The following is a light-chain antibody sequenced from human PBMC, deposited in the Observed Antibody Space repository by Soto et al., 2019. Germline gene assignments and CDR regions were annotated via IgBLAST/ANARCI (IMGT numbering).Light chain of an antibody. J-gene: IGKJ1*01. CDR1: QSVTNW. CDR2: DAS. V-gene: IGKV1-5*01. Sequence: DIKMTQSASTLSASVGDRVTTTCRASQSVTNWLAWYQQKPGKTPKLLIYDASSLESGVPSRFSGSGSGTEFTLTISSLQPDDFATYYCQQSYSTPRTFGQGTKVDIK. CDR3: QQSYSTPRT.